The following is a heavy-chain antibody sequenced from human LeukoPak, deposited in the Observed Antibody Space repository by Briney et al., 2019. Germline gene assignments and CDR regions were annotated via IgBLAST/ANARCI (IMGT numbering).Heavy chain of an antibody. J-gene: IGHJ5*02. D-gene: IGHD3-10*01. Sequence: TGGSLRLSCAASGFTFSSYAMTWVRQAPGEGLEWVSGISASGGATYYADSVKGRFTISRDNAKNSLYLQMNSLRAEDTAVYYCAREETAMVFDPWGQGTLVTVSS. CDR3: AREETAMVFDP. CDR1: GFTFSSYA. CDR2: ISASGGAT. V-gene: IGHV3-23*01.